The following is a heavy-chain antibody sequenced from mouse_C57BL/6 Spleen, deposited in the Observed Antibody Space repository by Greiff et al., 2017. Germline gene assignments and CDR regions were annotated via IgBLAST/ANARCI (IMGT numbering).Heavy chain of an antibody. J-gene: IGHJ2*01. CDR1: GFTFSDYY. D-gene: IGHD2-1*01. Sequence: EVQVVESEGGLVQPGSSMKLSCTASGFTFSDYYMAWVRQVPEKGLEWVANINYDGSSTYYLDSLKSRFIISRDNAKNILYLQMSSLKSEDTATYYCARGGYYGNYPDYWGQGTTLTVSS. CDR3: ARGGYYGNYPDY. V-gene: IGHV5-16*01. CDR2: INYDGSST.